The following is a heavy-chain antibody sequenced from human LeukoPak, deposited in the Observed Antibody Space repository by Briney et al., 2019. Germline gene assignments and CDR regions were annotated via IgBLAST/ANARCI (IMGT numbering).Heavy chain of an antibody. CDR3: ARRDRGYSRYAFDI. CDR1: GGSISSYY. Sequence: SETLSLTCSVSGGSISSYYWGWIRQPPGKGLEWIGSIYYSGSTYYNPSLKSRVTISVDTSKNQFSLKLSSVTAADTAVYYCARRDRGYSRYAFDIWGQGTMVTVSS. D-gene: IGHD5-12*01. V-gene: IGHV4-39*01. CDR2: IYYSGST. J-gene: IGHJ3*02.